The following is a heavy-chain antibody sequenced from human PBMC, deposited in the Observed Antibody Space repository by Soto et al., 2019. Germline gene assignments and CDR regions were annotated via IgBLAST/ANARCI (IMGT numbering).Heavy chain of an antibody. CDR3: ARPVAVPLFYGMDV. Sequence: QVQLQESGPGLVKPSGTLSLTCAVSGGSISSSNWWSWVRQPPGKGLEWIGEIYHSGSTNYNPSLQSRVTISVDKSKHQFSLTLSHATAAVTAVYYCARPVAVPLFYGMDVWGQGPTVTVSS. D-gene: IGHD6-19*01. CDR2: IYHSGST. J-gene: IGHJ6*02. V-gene: IGHV4-4*02. CDR1: GGSISSSNW.